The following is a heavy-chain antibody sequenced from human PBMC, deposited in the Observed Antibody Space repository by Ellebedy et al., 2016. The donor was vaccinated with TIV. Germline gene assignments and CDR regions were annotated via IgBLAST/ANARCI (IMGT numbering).Heavy chain of an antibody. V-gene: IGHV3-11*06. D-gene: IGHD3-10*01. J-gene: IGHJ4*02. CDR3: ARDEIGSGSQYYYFDI. CDR2: MSSDGAHT. CDR1: GFTFGDFY. Sequence: GGSLRLSXTVSGFTFGDFYISWVRRAPGKGLEWISYMSSDGAHTDSADSVKGRFTISRDNSKNTLYLEISSLRAEDTAVYFCARDEIGSGSQYYYFDIWGQGTLVTVSS.